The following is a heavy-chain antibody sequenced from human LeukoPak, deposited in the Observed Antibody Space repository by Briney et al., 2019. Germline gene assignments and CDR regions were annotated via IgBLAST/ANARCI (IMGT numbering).Heavy chain of an antibody. CDR3: ATAPTGTTLFDFDY. CDR1: GYTFTGYY. D-gene: IGHD1-1*01. V-gene: IGHV1-2*02. J-gene: IGHJ4*02. Sequence: GASVKVSCKASGYTFTGYYMHWVRQAPGQGLEWMGWINPNSGGTNYAQKFQGRVTMTRDTSISTAYMELSRLRSDDTAVYYCATAPTGTTLFDFDYWGQGTLVTVSS. CDR2: INPNSGGT.